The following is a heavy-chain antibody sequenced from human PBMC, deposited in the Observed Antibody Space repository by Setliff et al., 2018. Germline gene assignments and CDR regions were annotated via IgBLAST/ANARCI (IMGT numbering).Heavy chain of an antibody. D-gene: IGHD7-27*01. V-gene: IGHV1-8*03. CDR2: MNPNSGNT. J-gene: IGHJ6*03. CDR3: ARGLGSYYYYYMDV. Sequence: ASVKVSCKASGYTFTSYAMNWVRQAPGQGLEWMGWMNPNSGNTGYAQKFQGRVTITRNTSISTAYMELSSLRSEDTAVYYCARGLGSYYYYYMDVWGKGTTVTVSS. CDR1: GYTFTSYA.